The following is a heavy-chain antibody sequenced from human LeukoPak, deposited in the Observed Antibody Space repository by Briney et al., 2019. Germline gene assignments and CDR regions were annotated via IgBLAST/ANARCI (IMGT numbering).Heavy chain of an antibody. V-gene: IGHV3-53*01. CDR1: GFTFRTYA. J-gene: IGHJ4*02. D-gene: IGHD1-14*01. CDR2: LYSDGNT. Sequence: PGESLRVSCAASGFTFRTYAMSWVRQAPGKGLEWVSVLYSDGNTKYADSVQGRFTISRDNSKNTLYLEMNSLSPDDTAVYYCARGVEPLAANTLAYWGQGTLVTVSS. CDR3: ARGVEPLAANTLAY.